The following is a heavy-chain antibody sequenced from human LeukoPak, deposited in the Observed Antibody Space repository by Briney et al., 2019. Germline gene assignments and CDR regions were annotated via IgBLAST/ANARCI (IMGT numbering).Heavy chain of an antibody. Sequence: GGSLRLSCAASGFTFNTYSMNWVRQAPGKGLEWVSSISYNSDYIYYADSVKGRFTISRDNAKNSMFLQMKSLRAEDTAVYYCARTTGTFDYWGQGTLDTVSS. D-gene: IGHD7-27*01. CDR2: ISYNSDYI. V-gene: IGHV3-21*01. CDR3: ARTTGTFDY. J-gene: IGHJ4*02. CDR1: GFTFNTYS.